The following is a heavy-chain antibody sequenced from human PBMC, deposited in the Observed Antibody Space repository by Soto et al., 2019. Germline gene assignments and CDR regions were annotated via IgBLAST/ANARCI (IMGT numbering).Heavy chain of an antibody. D-gene: IGHD3-10*01. CDR2: IYYSGST. J-gene: IGHJ5*02. Sequence: SETLSLTCTVFGGSISSYYWSWIRQPPGKGLEWIGYIYYSGSTNYNPSLKSRVTISVDTSKNQFSLKLSSVTAADTAVYYCARLVYYYGSGRANWFDPWGQGTLVTVSS. CDR3: ARLVYYYGSGRANWFDP. CDR1: GGSISSYY. V-gene: IGHV4-59*08.